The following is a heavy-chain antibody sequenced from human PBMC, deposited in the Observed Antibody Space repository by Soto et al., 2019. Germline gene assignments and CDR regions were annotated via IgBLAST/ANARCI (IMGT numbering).Heavy chain of an antibody. V-gene: IGHV4-34*01. Sequence: SETLSLTCAVYGGSFSGYYWSWIRQPPGKGLEWIGEINHSGSTNYNPSLKSRVTISVDTSKNQFSLKLSSVTAADTAVYYCARGRYRVVGVHYYYYYGMDVWGQGTTVTVSS. CDR3: ARGRYRVVGVHYYYYYGMDV. D-gene: IGHD1-26*01. J-gene: IGHJ6*02. CDR2: INHSGST. CDR1: GGSFSGYY.